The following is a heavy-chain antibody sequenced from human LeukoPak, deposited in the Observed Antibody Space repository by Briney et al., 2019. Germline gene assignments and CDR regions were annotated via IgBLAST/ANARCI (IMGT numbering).Heavy chain of an antibody. CDR2: ISWNSGSI. D-gene: IGHD3-3*01. V-gene: IGHV3-9*01. Sequence: GGSLRLSCAASGFTFDDYGMHWVRQAPGKGLEWVSGISWNSGSIGYADSVKGRFTISRDNSKNTLYLQMNSLRAEDTAVYYCARYYDFDYWGQGTLVTVSS. CDR3: ARYYDFDY. J-gene: IGHJ4*02. CDR1: GFTFDDYG.